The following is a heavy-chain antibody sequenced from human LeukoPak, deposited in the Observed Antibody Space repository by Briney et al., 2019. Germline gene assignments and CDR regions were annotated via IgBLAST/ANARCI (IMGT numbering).Heavy chain of an antibody. J-gene: IGHJ5*02. CDR3: ARHGSVRSPLGP. CDR1: GGSISSYY. CDR2: IYATGST. D-gene: IGHD3-10*01. V-gene: IGHV4-4*09. Sequence: SETLSLTCTVPGGSISSYYWSWVRPPPGKGLEWIGYIYATGSTNYNPSLKSRVTISVDTSKNQFSLNLRSVTAADTAVYYCARHGSVRSPLGPWGQGTLVTVSS.